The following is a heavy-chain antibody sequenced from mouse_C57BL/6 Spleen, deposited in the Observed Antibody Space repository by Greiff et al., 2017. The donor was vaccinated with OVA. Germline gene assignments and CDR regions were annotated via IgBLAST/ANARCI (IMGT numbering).Heavy chain of an antibody. CDR3: ARSGVTTGFAY. V-gene: IGHV1-54*01. D-gene: IGHD1-1*01. CDR1: GYAFTNYL. J-gene: IGHJ3*01. Sequence: QVQLQQSGAELVRPGTSVKVSCKASGYAFTNYLIEWVKQRPGQGLEWIGVINPGSGGTNYNEKFKGKATLTADKYSSTAYMQLSSLTSEDSAVYFCARSGVTTGFAYWGQGTLVTVSA. CDR2: INPGSGGT.